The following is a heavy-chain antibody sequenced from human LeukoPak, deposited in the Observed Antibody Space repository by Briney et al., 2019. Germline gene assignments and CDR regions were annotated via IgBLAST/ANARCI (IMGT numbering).Heavy chain of an antibody. V-gene: IGHV1-2*02. J-gene: IGHJ2*01. CDR1: GYTFTGYY. Sequence: ASVKVSCKASGYTFTGYYMHWVRQAPGQGLEWMGWINPDSGGTNYAQKFQGSVTMTRDTSISTAYMELSRLRSDDTAVYYCARGGVRDTSGWSNWYFDLWGRGTLVTVSS. CDR3: ARGGVRDTSGWSNWYFDL. D-gene: IGHD3-22*01. CDR2: INPDSGGT.